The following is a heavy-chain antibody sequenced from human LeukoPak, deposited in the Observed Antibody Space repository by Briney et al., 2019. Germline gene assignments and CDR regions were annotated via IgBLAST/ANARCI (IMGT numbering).Heavy chain of an antibody. Sequence: PGGSMRLSCAASGFTFSSYGMHWVRQAPGKGLEWVAFIRYDGSNKYYADSVKGRFTISRDNAKNSLYLQMNSLRAEDTAVYYCARNYYDSSGYYGVSDYWGQGTLVTVSS. CDR2: IRYDGSNK. CDR3: ARNYYDSSGYYGVSDY. V-gene: IGHV3-30*02. J-gene: IGHJ4*02. D-gene: IGHD3-22*01. CDR1: GFTFSSYG.